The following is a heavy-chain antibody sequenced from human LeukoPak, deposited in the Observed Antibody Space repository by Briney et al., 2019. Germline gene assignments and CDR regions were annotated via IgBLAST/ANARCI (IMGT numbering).Heavy chain of an antibody. CDR1: GFTFSEYA. CDR2: ISSDGSDK. V-gene: IGHV3-30*15. CDR3: ARDVHYTSSKPGWPFDV. D-gene: IGHD1-1*01. Sequence: GRALRLSCIASGFTFSEYAMHWVRQAPCSGPEWVAFISSDGSDKYYADSVKGRFTISRYNSKSTLYLHMSSLRPDDTAVFSCARDVHYTSSKPGWPFDVWGQGTVVTVSS. J-gene: IGHJ3*01.